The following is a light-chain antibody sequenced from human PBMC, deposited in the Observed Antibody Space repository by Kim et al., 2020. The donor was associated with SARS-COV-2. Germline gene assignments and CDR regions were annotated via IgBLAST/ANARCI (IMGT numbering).Light chain of an antibody. V-gene: IGLV3-21*04. Sequence: APGKTARITCEGNNIGSKSVHWYQQTPGQAPVLVIYYDSDRPSGIPERFSGSNSGNTATLTISRVEAGDEADYYCQVWDSSSDHVVFGGGTQLTVL. CDR2: YDS. CDR1: NIGSKS. J-gene: IGLJ2*01. CDR3: QVWDSSSDHVV.